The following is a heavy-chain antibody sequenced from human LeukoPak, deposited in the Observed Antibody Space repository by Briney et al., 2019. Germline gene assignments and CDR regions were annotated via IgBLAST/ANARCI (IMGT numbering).Heavy chain of an antibody. Sequence: GGSLRLSCAASGFTFSSYAMSWVRQAPGKGLGWVSAISGSGGSTYYADSVKGRFTISRDNSKNTLYLQMNSLRAEDTAVYYCAKDLGLSGLTANGYYQLLHFDYWGQGTLVTVSS. D-gene: IGHD3-22*01. CDR2: ISGSGGST. CDR3: AKDLGLSGLTANGYYQLLHFDY. J-gene: IGHJ4*02. CDR1: GFTFSSYA. V-gene: IGHV3-23*01.